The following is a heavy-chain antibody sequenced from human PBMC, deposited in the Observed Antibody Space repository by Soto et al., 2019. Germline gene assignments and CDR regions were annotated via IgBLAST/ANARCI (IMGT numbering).Heavy chain of an antibody. CDR3: ARDGGYYGTDY. V-gene: IGHV3-7*01. J-gene: IGHJ4*02. D-gene: IGHD4-17*01. CDR2: VNQDGSKR. CDR1: GFTFSNFW. Sequence: ESGGGLVQPGGSLRLSCAASGFTFSNFWMSWVRQAPGKGLEWVANVNQDGSKRYYVDSVKSRFTISRDNAQNSLSLQMNSLRGEDTAVYYCARDGGYYGTDYWGQGTLVTVSS.